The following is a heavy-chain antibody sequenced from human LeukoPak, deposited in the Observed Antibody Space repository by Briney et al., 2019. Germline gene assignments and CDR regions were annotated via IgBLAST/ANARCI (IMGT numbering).Heavy chain of an antibody. CDR3: ARDRYFQY. Sequence: GSLRLSCVASGFTFSSYWMSWVRQAPGKGLEWVASIKQDGTEKHYVDSVKGRFTISRDNAKNSLHLQMNSLRDEDTAVYYCARDRYFQYWGQGNLVIVSS. CDR2: IKQDGTEK. V-gene: IGHV3-7*01. CDR1: GFTFSSYW. J-gene: IGHJ1*01. D-gene: IGHD2-2*01.